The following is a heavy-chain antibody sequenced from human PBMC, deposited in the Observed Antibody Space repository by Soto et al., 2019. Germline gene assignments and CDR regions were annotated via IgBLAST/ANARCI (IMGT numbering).Heavy chain of an antibody. CDR1: GFSLSTGGRG. V-gene: IGHV2-5*01. CDR2: IYWNDDE. Sequence: QITLKESGPTLVKPTQTLTLTCSFSGFSLSTGGRGVGWIRQPPGKALEWLALIYWNDDERYSPSLKNRLTITKDTSNNQVVLTMTNMDPVETATYYCARRGYGDYQRDNWFDPWGQGTLVTVSS. D-gene: IGHD4-17*01. J-gene: IGHJ5*02. CDR3: ARRGYGDYQRDNWFDP.